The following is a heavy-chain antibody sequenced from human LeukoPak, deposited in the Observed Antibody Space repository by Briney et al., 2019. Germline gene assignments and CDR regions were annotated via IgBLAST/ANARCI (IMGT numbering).Heavy chain of an antibody. D-gene: IGHD6-19*01. J-gene: IGHJ4*02. CDR3: ARASSGWYGY. CDR2: ISSNGGST. Sequence: PEGSLRLSCVVSGFTFSSYAMHWVRQAPGKGLEYVSAISSNGGSTYYANSVKGRFTISRDNSKNTLYLQMGSLRVEDMAVYYCARASSGWYGYWGQGTLVTVSS. CDR1: GFTFSSYA. V-gene: IGHV3-64*01.